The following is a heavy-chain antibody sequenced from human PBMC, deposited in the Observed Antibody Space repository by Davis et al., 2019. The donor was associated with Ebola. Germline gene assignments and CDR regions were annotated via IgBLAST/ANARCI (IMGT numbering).Heavy chain of an antibody. Sequence: GGSLRLSCAASGFTFSSYGMHWVRQAPGKGLEWVAVISYDGSNKYYADSVKGRFTISRDNSKNTLYLQMNSLRADDTAVYYCAKMGDSGYDLLGWFDPWGQGTLVTVSS. CDR3: AKMGDSGYDLLGWFDP. V-gene: IGHV3-30*18. CDR2: ISYDGSNK. D-gene: IGHD5-12*01. J-gene: IGHJ5*02. CDR1: GFTFSSYG.